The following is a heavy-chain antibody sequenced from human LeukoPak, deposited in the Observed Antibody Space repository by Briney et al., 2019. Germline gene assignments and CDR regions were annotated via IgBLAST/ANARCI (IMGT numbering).Heavy chain of an antibody. V-gene: IGHV4-34*01. CDR1: GGSLSGYY. Sequence: SETLSLTCAVSGGSLSGYYWSWIRQSPEKGLEWIGEVIHSQSINLNPSLMSRLAISVDTSKNQFSLRLSSVTAADTAVYFCARGIRGGGMNASGYYRYHYNGLDVWGQGTTVTVSS. CDR3: ARGIRGGGMNASGYYRYHYNGLDV. J-gene: IGHJ6*02. D-gene: IGHD5-12*01. CDR2: VIHSQSI.